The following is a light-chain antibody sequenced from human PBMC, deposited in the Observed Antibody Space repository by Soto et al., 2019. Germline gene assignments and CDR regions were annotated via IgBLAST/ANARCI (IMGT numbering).Light chain of an antibody. CDR3: SSYTSSSIYV. CDR1: SSVIGNYNY. V-gene: IGLV2-14*01. J-gene: IGLJ1*01. Sequence: QSVLTQPASVSGSPGQSITISCTGTSSVIGNYNYVSWYQQDPGKAPKLMIYDVSNRPSGVSNRFSGSKSGITASLTISGLQAEDEADYYCSSYTSSSIYVFGNGTKVTVL. CDR2: DVS.